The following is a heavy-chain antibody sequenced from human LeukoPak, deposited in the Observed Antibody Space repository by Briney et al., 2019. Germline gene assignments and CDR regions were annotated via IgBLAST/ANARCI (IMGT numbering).Heavy chain of an antibody. CDR1: GFTVSSNY. D-gene: IGHD6-13*01. Sequence: GGSLRLSCAASGFTVSSNYMSWVRQAPGKGLEWVSGISGDAGRTYYADSVKGRFTISRDNSKNTLYLQMNSLRAEGTAVYYCAKVGPPYSSSWYYFDYWGQGTLVTVSS. J-gene: IGHJ4*02. V-gene: IGHV3-23*01. CDR2: ISGDAGRT. CDR3: AKVGPPYSSSWYYFDY.